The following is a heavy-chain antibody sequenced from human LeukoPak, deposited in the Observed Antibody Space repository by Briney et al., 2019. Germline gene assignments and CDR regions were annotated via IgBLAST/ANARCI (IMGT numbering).Heavy chain of an antibody. CDR1: GFTFSSYA. CDR3: AREGGAFYL. Sequence: GGSVRLSCAASGFTFSSYAMRWVRHARGKGLKCLSVISGSGGSTYYADSVTGRLTISRDHSKNTLYQQMNSLRAEDTAVSYCAREGGAFYLWGQGKMVTVST. V-gene: IGHV3-23*01. D-gene: IGHD2-15*01. J-gene: IGHJ3*01. CDR2: ISGSGGST.